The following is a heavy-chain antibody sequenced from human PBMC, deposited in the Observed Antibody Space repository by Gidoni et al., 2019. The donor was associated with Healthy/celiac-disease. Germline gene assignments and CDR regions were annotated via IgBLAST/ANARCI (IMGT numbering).Heavy chain of an antibody. CDR3: ARIRGAVAGKKRYYYYGMDV. CDR2: IDWDDDK. V-gene: IGHV2-70*15. D-gene: IGHD6-19*01. J-gene: IGHJ6*02. Sequence: QVTLRESGPALVKPTPPLTLTCPFSGFSPSTSGMFVSWIPQPPGKALEWLARIDWDDDKYYSTSLKTRLTISKDTSKNQVVLTMTNMDPVDTATYYCARIRGAVAGKKRYYYYGMDVWGQGTTVTVSS. CDR1: GFSPSTSGMF.